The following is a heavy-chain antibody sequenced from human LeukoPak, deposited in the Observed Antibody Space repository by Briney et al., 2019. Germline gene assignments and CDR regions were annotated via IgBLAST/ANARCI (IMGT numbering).Heavy chain of an antibody. J-gene: IGHJ5*02. Sequence: HSGGSLRLSCAASGFTFDDYAMHWVRQAPGKGLNWVSLISGDGGSTYYADSVKGRFTISRDNSKNSLYLQMNSLRTEDTALYYCAKEDYGSTQYNWFDPWGQGTLVTVSS. D-gene: IGHD3-10*01. V-gene: IGHV3-43*02. CDR2: ISGDGGST. CDR1: GFTFDDYA. CDR3: AKEDYGSTQYNWFDP.